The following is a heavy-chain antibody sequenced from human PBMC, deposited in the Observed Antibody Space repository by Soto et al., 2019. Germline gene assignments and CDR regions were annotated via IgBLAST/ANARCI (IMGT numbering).Heavy chain of an antibody. J-gene: IGHJ4*02. CDR2: IYHSGST. CDR3: ARAAGQYYDSSGYRD. D-gene: IGHD3-22*01. CDR1: GGSISSGGYS. Sequence: SETLSLTCAVSGGSISSGGYSWSWIRQPPGKGLEWIGYIYHSGSTYYNPSLKSRVTISVDRSKNQFSLKLSSVTAADTSVYYCARAAGQYYDSSGYRDWGQGTLVTVSS. V-gene: IGHV4-30-2*01.